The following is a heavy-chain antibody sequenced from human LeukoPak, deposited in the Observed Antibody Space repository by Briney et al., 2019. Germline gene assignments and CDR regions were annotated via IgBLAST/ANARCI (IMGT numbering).Heavy chain of an antibody. V-gene: IGHV4-34*01. CDR3: ARLLWGRYCSSTSCYSRAFDI. CDR1: GGSFSGYY. CDR2: INHSGST. D-gene: IGHD2-2*02. Sequence: SETLSLTCAVYGGSFSGYYWSWIRQPPGEGLEWIGEINHSGSTNYNPSLKSRVTISVDTSKNQFSLKLSSVTAADTAVYYCARLLWGRYCSSTSCYSRAFDIWGQGTMVTVSS. J-gene: IGHJ3*02.